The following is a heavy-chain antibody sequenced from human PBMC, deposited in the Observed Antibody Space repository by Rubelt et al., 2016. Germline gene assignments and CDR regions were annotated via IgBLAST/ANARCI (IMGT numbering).Heavy chain of an antibody. J-gene: IGHJ6*02. D-gene: IGHD3-10*01. Sequence: QVQLVESGGGVVQPGRSLRLSCAASGFSFSSYGMHWVRQAPGKGLEWLAVISSDTTNTDHTGSVKGRFTISRDNSKNTLFLQMNSLRVEDTAVYYCARDLSDTRSYGYSYGMDVWGQGTTVTVSS. V-gene: IGHV3-30*19. CDR2: ISSDTTNT. CDR3: ARDLSDTRSYGYSYGMDV. CDR1: GFSFSSYG.